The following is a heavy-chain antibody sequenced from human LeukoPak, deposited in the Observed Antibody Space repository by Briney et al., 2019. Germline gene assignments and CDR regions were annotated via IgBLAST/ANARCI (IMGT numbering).Heavy chain of an antibody. V-gene: IGHV1-69*05. CDR1: GGTFSSYA. D-gene: IGHD2-15*01. CDR3: ASEVHRYCSGGSCYFND. Sequence: ASVKVSCKASGGTFSSYAISWVRQAPGQGLEWMGGIIPIFGTANYAQKFQGRVTITTDESTSTAYMELSSLRSEDTAVYYCASEVHRYCSGGSCYFNDWGQGTLVTVSS. CDR2: IIPIFGTA. J-gene: IGHJ4*02.